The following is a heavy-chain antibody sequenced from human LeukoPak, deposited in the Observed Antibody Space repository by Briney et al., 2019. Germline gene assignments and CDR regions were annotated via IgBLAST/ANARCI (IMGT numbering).Heavy chain of an antibody. CDR3: ARDRGGGSGYALDI. CDR1: GFTFSSYS. V-gene: IGHV3-21*01. J-gene: IGHJ3*02. Sequence: GGSLRLSCAASGFTFSSYSMNWVRQAPGKGLEWVSSICSSSSYIYYADSVKGRFTISRDNAKNSPYLQMNSLRAEDTAVYYCARDRGGGSGYALDIWGQGTMVTVSS. CDR2: ICSSSSYI. D-gene: IGHD3-22*01.